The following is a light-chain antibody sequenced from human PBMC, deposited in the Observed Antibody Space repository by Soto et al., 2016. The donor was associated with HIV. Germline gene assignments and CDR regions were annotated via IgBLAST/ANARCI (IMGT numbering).Light chain of an antibody. Sequence: SYELTQPPSVSVSPGQTARITCSGDALPKQYAYWYQQKPGQAPILVIYKDSERPSGIPERFSGSSSGTTVTLTISGVQAEDEADYYCQSADSSGTYRNWVFGRRDQADRP. CDR2: KDS. J-gene: IGLJ3*02. V-gene: IGLV3-25*03. CDR3: QSADSSGTYRNWV. CDR1: ALPKQY.